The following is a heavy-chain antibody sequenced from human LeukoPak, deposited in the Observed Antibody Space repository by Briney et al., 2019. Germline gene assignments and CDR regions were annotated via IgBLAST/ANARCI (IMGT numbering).Heavy chain of an antibody. Sequence: GGSLRLSCAASGFTFSSYGMHWVRQAPGKGLEWVAVIWYDGSNKYYADSVKGRFTISRDNSKNTLYLQMNSLRAEDTAVYYCARSGQQLGFDYWGQGTLVTVSS. CDR2: IWYDGSNK. J-gene: IGHJ4*02. CDR3: ARSGQQLGFDY. V-gene: IGHV3-33*01. CDR1: GFTFSSYG. D-gene: IGHD6-13*01.